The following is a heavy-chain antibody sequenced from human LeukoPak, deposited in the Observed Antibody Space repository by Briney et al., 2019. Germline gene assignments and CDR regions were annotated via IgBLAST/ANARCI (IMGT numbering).Heavy chain of an antibody. CDR2: IYYSGST. V-gene: IGHV4-39*07. CDR3: ARVRGSTAMVGTAYYYTDV. J-gene: IGHJ6*03. CDR1: GGSISSSSYY. D-gene: IGHD5-18*01. Sequence: SETLSLTCTVSGGSISSSSYYWGWICQPPGKGLEWIGSIYYSGSTYYNPSLKSRVTISVDTSKNQFSLKLSSVTTADTAVYYCARVRGSTAMVGTAYYYTDVWGKGTTVTVSS.